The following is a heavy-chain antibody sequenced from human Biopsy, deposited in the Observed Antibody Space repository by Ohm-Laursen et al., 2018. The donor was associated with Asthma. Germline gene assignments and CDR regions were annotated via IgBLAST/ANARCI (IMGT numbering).Heavy chain of an antibody. CDR1: GFSFDDCA. D-gene: IGHD3-22*01. V-gene: IGHV3-9*01. J-gene: IGHJ4*01. CDR2: ISWNSGNI. CDR3: AKSADYYDSTDYLDF. Sequence: SLRLSCAAPGFSFDDCAMHWVWQAPGKGLEWVSSISWNSGNIDYAVSVKGRFTISRDNAKNSLYLQMQSLRPEDTAFYYCAKSADYYDSTDYLDFWGRGTLVTVSS.